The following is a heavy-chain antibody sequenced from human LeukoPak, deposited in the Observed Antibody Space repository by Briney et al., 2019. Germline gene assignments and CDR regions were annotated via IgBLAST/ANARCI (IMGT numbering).Heavy chain of an antibody. V-gene: IGHV1-3*01. CDR1: GYTFTSYA. CDR3: ARESFLRFGEWPHFDY. Sequence: GASVKVSCKASGYTFTSYAMHWVRQAPGQRLEWMGWINAGNGNTKYSQKFQGRVTITRDTSASTAYMELRSLRSDDTAVYYCARESFLRFGEWPHFDYWGQGTLVTVSS. D-gene: IGHD3-10*01. CDR2: INAGNGNT. J-gene: IGHJ4*02.